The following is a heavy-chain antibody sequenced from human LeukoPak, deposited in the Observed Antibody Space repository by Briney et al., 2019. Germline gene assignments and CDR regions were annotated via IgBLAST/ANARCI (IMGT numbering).Heavy chain of an antibody. V-gene: IGHV4-4*07. J-gene: IGHJ4*02. D-gene: IGHD6-19*01. CDR1: GGSISSYY. CDR2: IYTSGST. Sequence: SETLSLTCTVSGGSISSYYWGWIRQPAGKGLEWIGRIYTSGSTNYNPSLKSRVTMSVDTSKNQFSLKLSSVTAADTAVYYCASTESGSGSAYYFDYWGQGTLVTVSS. CDR3: ASTESGSGSAYYFDY.